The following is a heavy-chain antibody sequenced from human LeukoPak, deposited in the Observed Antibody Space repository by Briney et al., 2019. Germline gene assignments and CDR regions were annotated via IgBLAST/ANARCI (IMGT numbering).Heavy chain of an antibody. CDR1: GGSFSGYY. CDR2: INHSGST. CDR3: ARGQSSLGYCSSTSCAGFGYYYYYYMDV. Sequence: TSETLSLTCAVYGGSFSGYYWSWIRQPPGKGLECIGEINHSGSTNYNPSLKSRVTISVDTSKNQFSLKLSSVTAADTAVYYCARGQSSLGYCSSTSCAGFGYYYYYYMDVWGKGTTVTVSS. V-gene: IGHV4-34*01. D-gene: IGHD2-2*01. J-gene: IGHJ6*03.